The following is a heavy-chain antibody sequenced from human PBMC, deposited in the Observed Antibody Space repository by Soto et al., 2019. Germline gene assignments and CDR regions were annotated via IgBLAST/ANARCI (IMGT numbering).Heavy chain of an antibody. Sequence: ASLKVSCKASGYTISIYYMHWVRQAPGQGLEWMGIINPSGGSTSYAQKFQGRVTMTRDTSTSTVYMELSSLRSEDTAVYYCARNIVATNFDYWGQRTLVTVSS. CDR3: ARNIVATNFDY. CDR2: INPSGGST. D-gene: IGHD5-12*01. CDR1: GYTISIYY. J-gene: IGHJ4*02. V-gene: IGHV1-46*01.